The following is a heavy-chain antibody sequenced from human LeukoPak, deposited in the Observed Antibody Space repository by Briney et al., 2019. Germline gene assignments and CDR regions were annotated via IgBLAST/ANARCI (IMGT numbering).Heavy chain of an antibody. CDR1: GDTVSSNSAA. Sequence: SQTLSLTRDISGDTVSSNSAAWNWIRQSPSRGLEWLGRTYYRSKWYYDYAVSVKSRITISPDTSKNQFSLQLNSVTADDTAVYYCARGFALDFWSQGTVVTVSS. J-gene: IGHJ3*01. CDR3: ARGFALDF. CDR2: TYYRSKWYY. V-gene: IGHV6-1*01.